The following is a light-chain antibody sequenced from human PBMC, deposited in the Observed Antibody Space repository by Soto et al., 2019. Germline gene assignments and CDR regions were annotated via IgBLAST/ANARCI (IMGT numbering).Light chain of an antibody. CDR2: GAS. J-gene: IGKJ1*01. CDR3: QQYNKWPRT. V-gene: IGKV3-15*01. Sequence: EIVMTQSPATLSVSPGERATLSCRASQSISGNLAWYQQKPGQAPRLLIFGASTRATGIPARFSGSGSGTEFTLTISSLQSEDFAVYYCQQYNKWPRTFGQGTKVEIK. CDR1: QSISGN.